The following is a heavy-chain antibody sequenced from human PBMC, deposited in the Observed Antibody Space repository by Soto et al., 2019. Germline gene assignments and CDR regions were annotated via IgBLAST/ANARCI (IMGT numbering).Heavy chain of an antibody. Sequence: GGSLRLSCAASGFTFSNAWMSWVRQAPGKGLEWVGRIKSKTDGGTTDYAAPVKGRFTISRDDSKNTLYLQMNSLKTEDTAVYYCTTEVADTAMPYFDYWGQGTLVTVSS. D-gene: IGHD5-18*01. CDR1: GFTFSNAW. CDR2: IKSKTDGGTT. V-gene: IGHV3-15*01. J-gene: IGHJ4*02. CDR3: TTEVADTAMPYFDY.